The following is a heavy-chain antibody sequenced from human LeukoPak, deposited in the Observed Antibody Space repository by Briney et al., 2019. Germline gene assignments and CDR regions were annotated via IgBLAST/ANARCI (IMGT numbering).Heavy chain of an antibody. D-gene: IGHD5-12*01. Sequence: PSQTLSLTCTVSGGSISSGGYYWSWIRQHPGKGLEWIGYIYYSGSTYYNPSLKSRVTISVDTSKSQFSLKLSSVTAADTAVYYCARKWISGAFDIWGQGTMVTVSS. V-gene: IGHV4-31*03. CDR1: GGSISSGGYY. CDR2: IYYSGST. J-gene: IGHJ3*02. CDR3: ARKWISGAFDI.